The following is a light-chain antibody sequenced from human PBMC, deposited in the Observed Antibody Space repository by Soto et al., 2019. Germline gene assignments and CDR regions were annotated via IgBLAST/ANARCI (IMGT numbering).Light chain of an antibody. V-gene: IGKV3-11*01. Sequence: EIVLTQSPATLSLSPGKRATLSCRTSQSVSKYFAWYQQKPGRAPRLLIYDASSRATGIPARFIGSGSGTDFTLTISSLEPEDFAIYYCQQRSNWPITFGQGTRLEIK. CDR3: QQRSNWPIT. CDR2: DAS. CDR1: QSVSKY. J-gene: IGKJ5*01.